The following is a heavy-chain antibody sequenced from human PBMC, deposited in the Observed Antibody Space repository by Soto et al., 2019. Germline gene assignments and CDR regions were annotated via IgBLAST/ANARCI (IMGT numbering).Heavy chain of an antibody. V-gene: IGHV3-11*01. CDR3: ARWNYLVRWPGWDG. Sequence: QVQLVESGGGLVKPGGSLRLSCAASGFTFNNYYLAWIRRAPGKGLEWVSYVSGSGSSVFYTDSLKGRFTMSRDNAKRSVYLQMNSRPVEDTAVYYCARWNYLVRWPGWDGWGKGTTVTVSS. D-gene: IGHD1-7*01. J-gene: IGHJ6*04. CDR2: VSGSGSSV. CDR1: GFTFNNYY.